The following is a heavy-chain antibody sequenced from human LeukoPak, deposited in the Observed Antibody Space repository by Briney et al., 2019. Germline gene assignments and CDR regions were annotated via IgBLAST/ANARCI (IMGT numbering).Heavy chain of an antibody. CDR3: ARAGGCSSTSCSLDP. V-gene: IGHV1-2*02. J-gene: IGHJ5*02. CDR2: INPNSGGT. D-gene: IGHD2-2*01. CDR1: GYTFTGYY. Sequence: ASVKVSCKASGYTFTGYYMHWVRQAPGQGLEWMGWINPNSGGTNYAQKFQGRVTMTRDTSISTAYMELSRLRSDDTAVYYCARAGGCSSTSCSLDPWGQGTLVTVSS.